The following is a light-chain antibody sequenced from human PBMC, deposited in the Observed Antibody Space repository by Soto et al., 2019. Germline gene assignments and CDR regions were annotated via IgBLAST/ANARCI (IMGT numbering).Light chain of an antibody. V-gene: IGKV3-20*01. CDR3: HQYGSSPPYT. J-gene: IGKJ2*01. CDR1: QSVTNNY. CDR2: GSS. Sequence: EVVLTQSPGTLSLSPGERATLSCRASQSVTNNYLAWYQQRPGQAPRLLIFGSSDRATGIPDRFSGSGSGTEFTLTISRLEPEDFAVYYCHQYGSSPPYTFGQGTKLEI.